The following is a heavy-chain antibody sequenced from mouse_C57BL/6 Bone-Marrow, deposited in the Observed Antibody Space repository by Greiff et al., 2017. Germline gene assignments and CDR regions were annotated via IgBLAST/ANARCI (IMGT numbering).Heavy chain of an antibody. V-gene: IGHV10-1*01. J-gene: IGHJ3*01. CDR3: MRGRFLFAY. CDR2: IRSKSNNYAT. Sequence: EVQLQESGGGLVQPKGSLKLSCAASGFSFNTYAMNWVRQAPGKGLEWVARIRSKSNNYATYYADSVKDRFTISRDDSKSMLYLQMNNLKTEDTAMYYGMRGRFLFAYWGQGTLVTVSA. CDR1: GFSFNTYA.